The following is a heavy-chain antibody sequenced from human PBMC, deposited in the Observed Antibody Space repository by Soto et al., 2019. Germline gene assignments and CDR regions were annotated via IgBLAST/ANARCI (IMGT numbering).Heavy chain of an antibody. CDR3: ARSSGYYDVDY. CDR1: GYTFTSYA. Sequence: QVQLVQSGAEVKKPGASVKVSCKASGYTFTSYAMHWVRQAPGQRLEWMGWINAGNGNTKYSQKFQGRVTITRDTSASTPYMELSSLRSEDTAVYYCARSSGYYDVDYWGQGNRVTVSS. D-gene: IGHD3-22*01. V-gene: IGHV1-3*01. CDR2: INAGNGNT. J-gene: IGHJ4*02.